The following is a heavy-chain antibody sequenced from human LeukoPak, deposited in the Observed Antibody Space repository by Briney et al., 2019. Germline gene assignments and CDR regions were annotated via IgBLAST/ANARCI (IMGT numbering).Heavy chain of an antibody. CDR1: GFTFSSYW. D-gene: IGHD6-6*01. J-gene: IGHJ4*02. CDR2: IKSDGSST. CDR3: AKDSSSRPLDY. Sequence: GGSLRLSCAASGFTFSSYWMHWVRQVPGKGLVWVSRIKSDGSSTGYADSVKGRFTISRDNAKNTLYLQMNSLRAEDTAVYYCAKDSSSRPLDYWGQGTLVTVSS. V-gene: IGHV3-74*01.